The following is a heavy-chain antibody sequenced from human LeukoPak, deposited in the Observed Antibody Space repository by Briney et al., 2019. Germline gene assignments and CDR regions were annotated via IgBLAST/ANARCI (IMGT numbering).Heavy chain of an antibody. CDR1: GFTFNSYA. CDR3: AKLAGLTYEAYYFDY. J-gene: IGHJ4*02. Sequence: GGSLRLSCAASGFTFNSYAMTWVRQAPGKGLEWVAAIGSTGYDIFYADSVKGRFTISRDNSKNTLFLQMNSLRAEDTAVYYCAKLAGLTYEAYYFDYWGQGTLVTVSS. D-gene: IGHD2-21*01. V-gene: IGHV3-23*01. CDR2: IGSTGYDI.